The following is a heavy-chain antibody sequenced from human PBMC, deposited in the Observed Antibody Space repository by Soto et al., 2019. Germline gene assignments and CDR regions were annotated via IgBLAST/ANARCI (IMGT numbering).Heavy chain of an antibody. D-gene: IGHD5-12*01. J-gene: IGHJ6*02. CDR1: GYTFTSYY. V-gene: IGHV1-46*01. CDR2: INPSGGST. Sequence: GASVKVSCKASGYTFTSYYMHWVRQAPGQGLEWMGIINPSGGSTSYAQKFQGRVTMTRDTSTSTVYMELSSLRSEDTAVYYCARDRGYARVAYGMDVWGQGTTVTVSS. CDR3: ARDRGYARVAYGMDV.